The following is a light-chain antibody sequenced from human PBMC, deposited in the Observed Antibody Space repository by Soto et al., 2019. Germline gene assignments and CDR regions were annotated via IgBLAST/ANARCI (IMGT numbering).Light chain of an antibody. J-gene: IGKJ1*01. CDR1: QDISNY. CDR2: DAS. CDR3: QQYDNLRET. Sequence: DIQMTQSPSSLSASVGDRVTITCQASQDISNYLNWYQQKPGKAPKLLIYDASNLETGVPSRFSGSGSGTDFTFTISSLQPEDIATYYCQQYDNLRETFGQGTQVEIK. V-gene: IGKV1-33*01.